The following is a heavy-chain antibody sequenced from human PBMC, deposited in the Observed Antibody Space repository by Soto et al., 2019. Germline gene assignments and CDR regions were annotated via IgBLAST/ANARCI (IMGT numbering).Heavy chain of an antibody. J-gene: IGHJ4*02. CDR2: ISAHNGNT. CDR1: GYTFTSYG. Sequence: QVHLVQSGAEVKKPGASVKVSCKGSGYTFTSYGITWVRQAPGQGLEWMGWISAHNGNTDYAQKRQGRVTVTRDTSTSTAYMELRSLRSGDTAVYYCARGRYGDYWGQGALVTVSS. V-gene: IGHV1-18*01. CDR3: ARGRYGDY. D-gene: IGHD1-1*01.